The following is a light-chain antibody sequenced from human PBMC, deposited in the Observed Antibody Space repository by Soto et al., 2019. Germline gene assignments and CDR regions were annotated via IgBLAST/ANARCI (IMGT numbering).Light chain of an antibody. V-gene: IGLV1-44*01. CDR3: AAWDDSLNCRKV. CDR1: SSNIGSNS. CDR2: SNN. Sequence: QSVLTQPPSASGTPGQRVTISCSGSSSNIGSNSVNWYQQLPGAAPKLLIYSNNQRPSGVPDRFSGSKSGTSASLAISGLQSEDEADYYCAAWDDSLNCRKVFGTGTEVTVL. J-gene: IGLJ1*01.